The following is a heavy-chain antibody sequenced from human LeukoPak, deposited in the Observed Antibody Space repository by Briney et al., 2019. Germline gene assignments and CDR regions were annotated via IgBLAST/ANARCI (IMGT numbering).Heavy chain of an antibody. CDR3: TRSPEYYDFWSGSDY. J-gene: IGHJ4*02. CDR1: GFTFGDYA. V-gene: IGHV3-49*04. D-gene: IGHD3-3*01. CDR2: IRSKAYGGTT. Sequence: PGRSLRLSCTASGFTFGDYAMSWVRQAPGKGLEWVGFIRSKAYGGTTEYAASVKGRFTTSRDDSKSIAYLQMNSLKTEDTAVYYCTRSPEYYDFWSGSDYWGQGTLVTVSS.